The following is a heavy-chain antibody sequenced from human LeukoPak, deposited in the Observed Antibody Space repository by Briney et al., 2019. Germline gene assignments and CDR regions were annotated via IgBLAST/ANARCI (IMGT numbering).Heavy chain of an antibody. D-gene: IGHD3-16*02. CDR2: IGISSGNT. Sequence: GGSLRLSCAASGFTFSSYSMNWVRQAPGKGLEWISYIGISSGNTKYADSVKGRFTISGDNAKNSLYLQMNSLRAEDTAVYYCARGTAGGVINWGIDYWGQGTLVTVSS. J-gene: IGHJ4*02. CDR3: ARGTAGGVINWGIDY. CDR1: GFTFSSYS. V-gene: IGHV3-48*04.